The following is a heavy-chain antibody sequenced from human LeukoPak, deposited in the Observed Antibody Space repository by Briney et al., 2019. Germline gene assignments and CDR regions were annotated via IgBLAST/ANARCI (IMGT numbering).Heavy chain of an antibody. CDR3: ARGLTMVRGVINY. D-gene: IGHD3-10*01. J-gene: IGHJ4*02. Sequence: GGSLRLSCAASGFTFSSYEMNWVRQPPGKGLEWVSYISDSGSIIHYADSVKGRFTISRDNAKNSLYLHMNSLRAEDTAVYYCARGLTMVRGVINYWGQGTLVTVSS. V-gene: IGHV3-48*03. CDR1: GFTFSSYE. CDR2: ISDSGSII.